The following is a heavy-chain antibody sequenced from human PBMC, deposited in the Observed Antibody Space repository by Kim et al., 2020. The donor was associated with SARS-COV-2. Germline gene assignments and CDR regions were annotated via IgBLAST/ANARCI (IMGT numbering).Heavy chain of an antibody. CDR2: TT. V-gene: IGHV4-59*01. CDR3: ARAGPSFDP. J-gene: IGHJ5*02. Sequence: TTNVNPALKSRVTIPVDTSKNQFSLKLSSVTAADTAVYYCARAGPSFDPWGQGTLVTVSS.